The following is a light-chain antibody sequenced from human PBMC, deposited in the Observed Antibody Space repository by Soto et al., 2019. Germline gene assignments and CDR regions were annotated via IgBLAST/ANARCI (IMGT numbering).Light chain of an antibody. CDR3: KTDRRVPV. CDR1: QDIRNF. Sequence: DIQMTQSPTSLSASVGDRVTITCRASQDIRNFVAWYQQKPGKAPQLLIYAASTLQSGVPYRFRGSGSGTDFTLTINSLKPEDVANYSFKTDRRVPVFGPGNKVEI. CDR2: AAS. V-gene: IGKV1-27*01. J-gene: IGKJ3*01.